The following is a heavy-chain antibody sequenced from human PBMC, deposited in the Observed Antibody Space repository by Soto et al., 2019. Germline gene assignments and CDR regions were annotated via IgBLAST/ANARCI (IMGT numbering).Heavy chain of an antibody. CDR3: ARFYYDSSGYGIDY. Sequence: SETLSLTCAVYGGSFSGYYWSWIRQPPGKGLEWIGEINHSGSTNYNPSLKSRVTISVDTSKNRFSLKLSSVTAADTAVYYCARFYYDSSGYGIDYWGQGTLVTVSS. CDR2: INHSGST. J-gene: IGHJ4*02. V-gene: IGHV4-34*01. D-gene: IGHD3-22*01. CDR1: GGSFSGYY.